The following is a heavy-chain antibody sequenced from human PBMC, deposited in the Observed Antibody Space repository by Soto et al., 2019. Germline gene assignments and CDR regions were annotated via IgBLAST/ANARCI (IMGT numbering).Heavy chain of an antibody. CDR3: VRVQLSSVRYKSPDY. CDR1: GFTFSSYA. V-gene: IGHV3-23*01. CDR2: ISGSGGST. D-gene: IGHD6-19*01. J-gene: IGHJ4*02. Sequence: LRLSCAASGFTFSSYAMSWVRQAPGKGLEWVSAISGSGGSTYYADSVKGRFTISRDNSKNTLYLQMNSLRAEDTAVYYCVRVQLSSVRYKSPDYWGQGILVTVSS.